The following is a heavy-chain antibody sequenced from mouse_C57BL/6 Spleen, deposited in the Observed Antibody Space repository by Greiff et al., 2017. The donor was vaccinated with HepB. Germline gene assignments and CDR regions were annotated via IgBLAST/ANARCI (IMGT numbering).Heavy chain of an antibody. CDR3: ARDLLLRQGFAY. CDR1: GYTFTSYW. CDR2: IDPSDSET. D-gene: IGHD1-1*01. V-gene: IGHV1-52*01. Sequence: QVHVKQPGAELVRPGSSVKLSCKASGYTFTSYWMHWVKQRPIQGLEWIGNIDPSDSETHYNQKFKDKATLTVDKSSSTAYMQLSSLTSEDSAVYYCARDLLLRQGFAYWGQGTLVTVSA. J-gene: IGHJ3*01.